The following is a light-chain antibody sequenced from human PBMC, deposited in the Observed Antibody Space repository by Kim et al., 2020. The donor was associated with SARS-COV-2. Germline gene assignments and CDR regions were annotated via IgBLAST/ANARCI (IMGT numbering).Light chain of an antibody. V-gene: IGLV3-21*04. CDR1: NIESKS. J-gene: IGLJ2*01. CDR3: QVWDSSSEHQV. Sequence: SYELTQPPSVSVAPGKTARITCGGNNIESKSVHWYLQKPGQAPVLVIYYDSDRPSGIPERFSGSNSGNTATLTISRVEAGDEADYYCQVWDSSSEHQVFGGGTKLTVL. CDR2: YDS.